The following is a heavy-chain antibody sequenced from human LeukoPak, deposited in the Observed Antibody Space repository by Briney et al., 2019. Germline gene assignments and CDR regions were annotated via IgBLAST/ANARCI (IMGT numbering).Heavy chain of an antibody. CDR3: ARDGIANWGSPTGYDAFDI. V-gene: IGHV1-69*05. Sequence: SVEVSCKASGGTFSSYAISWVRQAPGQGLEWMGRIIPIFGTANYAQKFQGRVTITTDESTSTAYMELSSPRSEDTAVYYCARDGIANWGSPTGYDAFDIWGQGTMVTVSS. J-gene: IGHJ3*02. CDR1: GGTFSSYA. CDR2: IIPIFGTA. D-gene: IGHD7-27*01.